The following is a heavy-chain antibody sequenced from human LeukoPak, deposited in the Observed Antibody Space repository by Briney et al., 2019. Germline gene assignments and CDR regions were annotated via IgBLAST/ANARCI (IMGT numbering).Heavy chain of an antibody. Sequence: PSETLSLTCTVSGGSISSSSYYWGWIRQPPGTGLEWIGSIYYSGSTYYNPSLQSRVTISVDTSQNQFSLKLSSVTAAAPAFFSCAREDSGYCRSTSGYSPHYYYYMDVWGKGTTVTVSS. CDR3: AREDSGYCRSTSGYSPHYYYYMDV. D-gene: IGHD2-2*03. J-gene: IGHJ6*03. CDR2: IYYSGST. V-gene: IGHV4-39*07. CDR1: GGSISSSSYY.